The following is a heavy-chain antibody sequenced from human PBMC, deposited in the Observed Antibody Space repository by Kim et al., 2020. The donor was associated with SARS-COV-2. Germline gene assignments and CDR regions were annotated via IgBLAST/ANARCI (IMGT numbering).Heavy chain of an antibody. CDR2: INHSGST. CDR1: GGSFSGYY. D-gene: IGHD3-9*01. J-gene: IGHJ6*02. Sequence: SETLSLTCAVYGGSFSGYYWSWIRQPPGKGLEWIGEINHSGSTNYNPSLESRVTISVDTSKNQFSLKLSSVTAADTAVYYCARGSPSLTGWGAFGFYYYGMDVWGQGTTVTVSS. V-gene: IGHV4-34*01. CDR3: ARGSPSLTGWGAFGFYYYGMDV.